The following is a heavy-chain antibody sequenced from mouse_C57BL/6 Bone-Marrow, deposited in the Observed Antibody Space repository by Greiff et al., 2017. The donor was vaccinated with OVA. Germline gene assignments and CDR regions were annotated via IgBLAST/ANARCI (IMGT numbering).Heavy chain of an antibody. D-gene: IGHD1-1*01. Sequence: EVQLVESGGGLVKPGGSLKLSCAASGFTFSSYAMSWVRQTPEKRLEWVATISDGGSYTYYPDNVKGRFTISRDNAKNNLYLQMSHLKSEDTAMYYCARSGYGSRFYAMDYWGQGTSVTVSS. V-gene: IGHV5-4*01. CDR1: GFTFSSYA. CDR2: ISDGGSYT. CDR3: ARSGYGSRFYAMDY. J-gene: IGHJ4*01.